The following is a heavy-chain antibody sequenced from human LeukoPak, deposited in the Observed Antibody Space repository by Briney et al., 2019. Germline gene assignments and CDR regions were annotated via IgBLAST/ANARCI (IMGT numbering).Heavy chain of an antibody. V-gene: IGHV4-4*02. CDR2: IYHSGST. CDR3: ARAGYFDWLLPRDAFDI. Sequence: SETLSLTCAVSGGSISSSNWWSWVRQPPGKGLEWIGEIYHSGSTNYNPSLKSRVAISVDKSKNQFSLKLSSVTAADTAVYYCARAGYFDWLLPRDAFDIWGQGTMVTVSS. CDR1: GGSISSSNW. D-gene: IGHD3-9*01. J-gene: IGHJ3*02.